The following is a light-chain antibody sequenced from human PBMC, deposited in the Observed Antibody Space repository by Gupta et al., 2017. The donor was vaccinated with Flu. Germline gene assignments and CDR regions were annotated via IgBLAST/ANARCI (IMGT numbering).Light chain of an antibody. Sequence: PSSLSASVGDRVTITCRASQRISTYFNWYQQKPGEAPKVLIYAASSLQSGVPSRFSGSGSGTDFTHTISSLQPEDSATYYCQQSHGFPYTFGQGTKLEIK. J-gene: IGKJ2*01. CDR2: AAS. CDR3: QQSHGFPYT. CDR1: QRISTY. V-gene: IGKV1-39*01.